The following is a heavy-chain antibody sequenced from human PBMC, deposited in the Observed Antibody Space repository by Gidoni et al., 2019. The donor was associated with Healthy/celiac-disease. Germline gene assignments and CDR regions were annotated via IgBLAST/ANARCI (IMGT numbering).Heavy chain of an antibody. J-gene: IGHJ4*02. CDR1: GFTFSSYG. Sequence: QVQLVESGGGVVQPGRSLRLSCSASGFTFSSYGMHWVCQAPGKGLEWVAVIWYDGSNKYYADSVKGRFTISRDNSKNTLYLQMNSLRAEDTAVYYCARDRGEYGRFLEWLLDYWGQGTLVTVSS. CDR3: ARDRGEYGRFLEWLLDY. D-gene: IGHD3-3*01. V-gene: IGHV3-33*01. CDR2: IWYDGSNK.